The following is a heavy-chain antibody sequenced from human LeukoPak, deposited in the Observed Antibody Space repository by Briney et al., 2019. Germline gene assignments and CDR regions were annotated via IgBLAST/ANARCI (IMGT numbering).Heavy chain of an antibody. D-gene: IGHD5-24*01. CDR2: IKPDGSQK. V-gene: IGHV3-7*01. Sequence: GGSLRLSCAASGFRFNNSWMDWVRQAPGKGLEWVAYIKPDGSQKEYVGSVKGRFTISRDSAKNSLYLQMSNLRAEDTAVYYCARDRFYNAFDFWGQGALVTVSS. J-gene: IGHJ4*02. CDR3: ARDRFYNAFDF. CDR1: GFRFNNSW.